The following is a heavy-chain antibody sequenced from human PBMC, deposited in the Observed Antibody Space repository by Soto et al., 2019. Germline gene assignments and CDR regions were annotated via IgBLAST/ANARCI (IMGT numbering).Heavy chain of an antibody. V-gene: IGHV1-3*01. J-gene: IGHJ6*02. CDR3: ARDREPTVTSLPHGMDV. CDR1: GYKFSSYA. CDR2: INVGNGNT. D-gene: IGHD4-17*01. Sequence: ASVKVSCKASGYKFSSYAIHWVRQAPGQRLEWMGWINVGNGNTKYSQKFHDRVTIIRDTSADTAYMEVSSLRSEDTAVYYCARDREPTVTSLPHGMDVWGQGTTVTVSS.